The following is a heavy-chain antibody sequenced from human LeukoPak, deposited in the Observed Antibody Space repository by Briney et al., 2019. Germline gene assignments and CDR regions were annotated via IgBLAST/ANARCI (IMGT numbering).Heavy chain of an antibody. CDR2: FDPEDGET. J-gene: IGHJ6*03. CDR1: GYTLTELP. Sequence: ASVKVSCKVSGYTLTELPMHWGRQAPGKGLEWMEGFDPEDGETIYAQKFQGRVTMTEDTSTDTAYMELSSLRSEDTAVYYCARDGSGSYYPDYYYYMDVWGKGTTVTVSS. V-gene: IGHV1-24*01. D-gene: IGHD3-10*01. CDR3: ARDGSGSYYPDYYYYMDV.